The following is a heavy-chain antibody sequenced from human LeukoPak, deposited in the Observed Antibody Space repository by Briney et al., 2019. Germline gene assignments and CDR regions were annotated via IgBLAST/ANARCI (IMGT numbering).Heavy chain of an antibody. Sequence: SETVFLTCAVSGGSFSHYYWSWIRQAPGKGLEWIGEINHSGNSKSNSSIKSRVTISADTPKSQFSLILTSVTAADTAVYYCARPDLGIEPGPFTIWGQAPLLIVSS. CDR1: GGSFSHYY. J-gene: IGHJ3*02. V-gene: IGHV4-34*01. CDR3: ARPDLGIEPGPFTI. CDR2: INHSGNS. D-gene: IGHD1-1*01.